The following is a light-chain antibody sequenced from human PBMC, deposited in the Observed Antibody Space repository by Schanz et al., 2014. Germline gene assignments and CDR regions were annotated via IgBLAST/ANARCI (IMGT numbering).Light chain of an antibody. Sequence: QSALTQPASVSGSPGQSITISCTGTSSDVGSYNLVSWYQQHPGKAPKVMIYEGSKRPSGVSNRFSGSKSGNTASLTISGLQAEDEADYYCCSYVGHSTVLFGGGTKLTVL. CDR3: CSYVGHSTVL. CDR2: EGS. V-gene: IGLV2-23*01. CDR1: SSDVGSYNL. J-gene: IGLJ2*01.